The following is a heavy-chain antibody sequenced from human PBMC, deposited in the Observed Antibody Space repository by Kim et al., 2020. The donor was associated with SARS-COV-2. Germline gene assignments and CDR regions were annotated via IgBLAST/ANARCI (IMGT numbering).Heavy chain of an antibody. D-gene: IGHD6-13*01. CDR3: ARGIAAGGWFDP. CDR2: INHSGST. CDR1: GGSFSGYY. Sequence: SETLSLTCAVYGGSFSGYYWSWIRQPPGKGLEWIGEINHSGSTTYNPSLKSRVTISVDTSKNHFSLKLSSVTAADTAVCYCARGIAAGGWFDPWGQGTPVTSS. V-gene: IGHV4-34*01. J-gene: IGHJ5*02.